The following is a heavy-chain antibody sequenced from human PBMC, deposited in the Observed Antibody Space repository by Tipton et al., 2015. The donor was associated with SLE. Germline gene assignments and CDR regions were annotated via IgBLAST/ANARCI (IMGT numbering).Heavy chain of an antibody. J-gene: IGHJ6*03. CDR2: IHHSGST. V-gene: IGHV4-4*02. CDR3: ARAPGLERAYYYYYYMDV. CDR1: GGSIRSSNW. D-gene: IGHD1-1*01. Sequence: TLSLTCAVSGGSIRSSNWWSWVRQPRGKGLACVGVIHHSGSTNSNPPLTSRVTIPVDKSKNQFSLKLSSVTVADTAVYYCARAPGLERAYYYYYYMDVWGKGTTVTVSS.